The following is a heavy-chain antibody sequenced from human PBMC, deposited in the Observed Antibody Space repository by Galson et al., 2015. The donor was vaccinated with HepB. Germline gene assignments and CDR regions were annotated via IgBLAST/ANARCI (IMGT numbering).Heavy chain of an antibody. CDR1: GYTFTSYG. Sequence: SVKVSCKASGYTFTSYGISWVRQAPGQGLEWMGWISAYNGNTNYAQKLQGRVTMTTDTSTSTAYMELRSLRSDDTAVYYCARDQAVYYYDSSGYYSGAFDIWGQGTMVTVSS. CDR2: ISAYNGNT. CDR3: ARDQAVYYYDSSGYYSGAFDI. V-gene: IGHV1-18*01. J-gene: IGHJ3*02. D-gene: IGHD3-22*01.